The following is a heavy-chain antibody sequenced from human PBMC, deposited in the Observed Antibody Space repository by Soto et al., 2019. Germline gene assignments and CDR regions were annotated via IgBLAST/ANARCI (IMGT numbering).Heavy chain of an antibody. CDR1: GFTFSSYG. J-gene: IGHJ6*03. CDR3: ARGSIRIYYYMDV. Sequence: GGSLRLSCAASGFTFSSYGMHWVRQAPGKGLEWVAVIWYDGSNKYYADSVKGRFTISRDNSKNTLYLQMNSLRAEDTAVYYCARGSIRIYYYMDVWGKGTTVTVSS. V-gene: IGHV3-33*01. CDR2: IWYDGSNK. D-gene: IGHD3-3*01.